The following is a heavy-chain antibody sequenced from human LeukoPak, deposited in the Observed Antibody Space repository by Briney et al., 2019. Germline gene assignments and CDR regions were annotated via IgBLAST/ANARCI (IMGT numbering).Heavy chain of an antibody. CDR1: GGSLSSSTFY. V-gene: IGHV4-39*01. CDR2: IYESGTT. D-gene: IGHD4-11*01. Sequence: SETLSLTCTVSGGSLSSSTFYWGWIRQPPGRGREWIGSIYESGTTYYNPSLKSRVTISVDTSKNQFSLKLSSVTASDTAVYYCARRPNAVTFDYWGQGTLVTVSS. J-gene: IGHJ4*02. CDR3: ARRPNAVTFDY.